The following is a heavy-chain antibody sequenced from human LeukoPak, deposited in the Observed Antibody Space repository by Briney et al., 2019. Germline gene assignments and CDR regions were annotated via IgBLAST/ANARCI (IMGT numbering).Heavy chain of an antibody. CDR3: ASGSSSYY. CDR2: ISSSSSYI. D-gene: IGHD6-6*01. Sequence: GGSLRLSCAASGFTFSSYSMNWVRQAPGKGLEWVSSISSSSSYIYYADSMKSRFTISRDNAKNSLYLQMNSLRAEDTAVYYCASGSSSYYWGQGTLVTVSS. V-gene: IGHV3-21*01. J-gene: IGHJ4*02. CDR1: GFTFSSYS.